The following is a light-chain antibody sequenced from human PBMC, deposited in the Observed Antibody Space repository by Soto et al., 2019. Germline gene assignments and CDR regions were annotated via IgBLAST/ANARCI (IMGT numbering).Light chain of an antibody. CDR1: QSLLHSNGYNY. Sequence: DIVMTQSPLSLPVTPGEPASISCRSSQSLLHSNGYNYLDWYLQKPGQSPQLLIYLGSNRASGXPXTFSGSGSGTDFTLKISRVEAEDVGVYYCMQALQTPAFGGGTKVEIK. CDR2: LGS. J-gene: IGKJ4*01. CDR3: MQALQTPA. V-gene: IGKV2-28*01.